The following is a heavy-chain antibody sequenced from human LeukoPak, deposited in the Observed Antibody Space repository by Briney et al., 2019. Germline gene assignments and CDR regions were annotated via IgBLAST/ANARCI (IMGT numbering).Heavy chain of an antibody. CDR2: IYTSGST. D-gene: IGHD6-6*01. J-gene: IGHJ4*02. Sequence: SETLSLTCTVSNGSISNYYWSWIRQPAGKGLEWIGRIYTSGSTRYSPSLKSRVTMSVDTSKNQFSLNLSSVTAADTAVYYWAGHSSSRLDSWGQGTLVTVSS. V-gene: IGHV4-4*07. CDR1: NGSISNYY. CDR3: AGHSSSRLDS.